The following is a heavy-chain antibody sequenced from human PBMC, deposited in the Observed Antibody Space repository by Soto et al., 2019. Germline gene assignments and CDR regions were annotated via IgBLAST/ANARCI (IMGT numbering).Heavy chain of an antibody. V-gene: IGHV4-31*03. Sequence: PSETLSLTCTVSGDSISSGGYYWGWIRQHPGKGLEWIGYVYYTGSTYYNPSLKSRVTISVDTSNNQFSLKLWSVTAADTAVYYCAKDPSPQPTTVVTPGWFAPWGQGILVTVSS. CDR1: GDSISSGGYY. CDR3: AKDPSPQPTTVVTPGWFAP. D-gene: IGHD4-17*01. CDR2: VYYTGST. J-gene: IGHJ5*02.